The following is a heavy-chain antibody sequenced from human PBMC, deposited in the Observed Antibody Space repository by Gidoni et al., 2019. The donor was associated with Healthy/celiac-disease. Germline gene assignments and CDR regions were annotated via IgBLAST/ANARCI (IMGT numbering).Heavy chain of an antibody. CDR1: GGSISSGSYY. Sequence: QVQLQESGPGLVKPSQTLSLTCTVSGGSISSGSYYWSWIRQPAGKGLEWIGRIYTSGSTNYNPSLKSRVTMSVDTSKNQFSLKLSSVTAADTAVYYCARGGGPRAFDIWGQGTMVTVSS. D-gene: IGHD3-16*01. V-gene: IGHV4-61*02. CDR2: IYTSGST. CDR3: ARGGGPRAFDI. J-gene: IGHJ3*02.